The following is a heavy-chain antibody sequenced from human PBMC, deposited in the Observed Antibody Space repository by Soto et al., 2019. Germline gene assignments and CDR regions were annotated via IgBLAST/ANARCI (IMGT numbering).Heavy chain of an antibody. Sequence: ASVKVSCKASGYTFSRYGIGWVRQAPGQGIEWMGWISGYNGDTNYAQKFQGRVTMTIDTSTTTAYMELRGLTSDDTAIYYCAKNGQPPYYYYGLDAWGQGTTVTVSS. J-gene: IGHJ6*02. V-gene: IGHV1-18*01. CDR1: GYTFSRYG. CDR2: ISGYNGDT. D-gene: IGHD2-8*01. CDR3: AKNGQPPYYYYGLDA.